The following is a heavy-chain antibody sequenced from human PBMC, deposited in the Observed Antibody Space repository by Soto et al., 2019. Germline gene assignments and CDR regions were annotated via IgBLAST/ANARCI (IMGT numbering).Heavy chain of an antibody. Sequence: ASVKVSCKASGYTFTGYYMHWVRQAPGQGLEWMGWINPNSGGTNYAQKFQGRVTMTRDTSISAAYMELSRLRSDDTAVYYCARAGGYSYGHRRLWFDPWGQGTLVTVSS. D-gene: IGHD5-18*01. CDR1: GYTFTGYY. CDR3: ARAGGYSYGHRRLWFDP. J-gene: IGHJ5*02. CDR2: INPNSGGT. V-gene: IGHV1-2*02.